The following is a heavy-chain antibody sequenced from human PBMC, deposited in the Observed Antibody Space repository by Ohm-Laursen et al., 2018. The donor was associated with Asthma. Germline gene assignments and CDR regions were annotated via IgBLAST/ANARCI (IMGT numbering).Heavy chain of an antibody. J-gene: IGHJ6*02. Sequence: SLRLSCAASRFTFSNQAMSWVRQAPGKGLEWVSAISGSGRTYYADSVKGRFTISRDNSKNTLYLLLNSLRADDTAVYYCATWTGNYPLDVWGQGTKVTVSS. CDR2: ISGSGRT. V-gene: IGHV3-23*01. D-gene: IGHD3/OR15-3a*01. CDR1: RFTFSNQA. CDR3: ATWTGNYPLDV.